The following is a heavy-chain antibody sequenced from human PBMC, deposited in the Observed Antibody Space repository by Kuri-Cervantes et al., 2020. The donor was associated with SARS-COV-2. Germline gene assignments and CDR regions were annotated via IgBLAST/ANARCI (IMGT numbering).Heavy chain of an antibody. J-gene: IGHJ4*02. D-gene: IGHD6-19*01. V-gene: IGHV3-53*01. CDR3: ARRAVTGSD. Sequence: GESLKISCVVSGFSVSTNYMTWVRQAPGKGLEWASLIYSGGSTDYADSVKGRFTISRDDSKNTLYLQMNSLRAEDTAVYYCARRAVTGSDWGQGTLVTVSS. CDR2: IYSGGST. CDR1: GFSVSTNY.